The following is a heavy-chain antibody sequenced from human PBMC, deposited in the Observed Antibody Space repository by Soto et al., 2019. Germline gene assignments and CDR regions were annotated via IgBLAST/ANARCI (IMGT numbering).Heavy chain of an antibody. CDR2: VYHSGSS. J-gene: IGHJ3*02. V-gene: IGHV4-39*01. CDR1: GGSMSSSSYY. CDR3: ARRQDYYDSSGYYNDAFDI. D-gene: IGHD3-22*01. Sequence: QLQLQESGPGLVKPAETLSLICSVSGGSMSSSSYYWGWIRQPPGKGLEWIGNVYHSGSSYYNPSLKSRLTISVHPSKNQFSLTLTSVTAADTAVYYCARRQDYYDSSGYYNDAFDIWGQGTEVTVSS.